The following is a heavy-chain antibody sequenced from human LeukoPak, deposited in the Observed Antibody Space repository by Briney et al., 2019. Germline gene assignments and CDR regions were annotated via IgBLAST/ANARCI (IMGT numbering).Heavy chain of an antibody. CDR1: GYTFTSYG. Sequence: ASVKVSCKASGYTFTSYGISWVRQAPGQGLEWMGWISAYNGNTNYAQRLQGRVTMTTDTSTSTAYMELRSLRSDDTAVYYCARLVVVPAAILPDYWGQGTLVTVSS. V-gene: IGHV1-18*04. D-gene: IGHD2-2*01. J-gene: IGHJ4*02. CDR3: ARLVVVPAAILPDY. CDR2: ISAYNGNT.